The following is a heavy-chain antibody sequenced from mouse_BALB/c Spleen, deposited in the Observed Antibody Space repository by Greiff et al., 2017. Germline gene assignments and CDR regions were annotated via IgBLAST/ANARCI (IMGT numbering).Heavy chain of an antibody. J-gene: IGHJ2*01. CDR3: TRLGSPGY. CDR2: ISSGGSYT. D-gene: IGHD4-1*01. CDR1: GFTFSSYT. V-gene: IGHV5-6-4*01. Sequence: DVHLVESGGGLVKPGGSLKLSCAASGFTFSSYTMSWVRQTPEKRLEWVATISSGGSYTYYPDSVKGRFTISRDNAKNTLYLQMSSLKSEDTAMYYCTRLGSPGYWGQGTTLTVSS.